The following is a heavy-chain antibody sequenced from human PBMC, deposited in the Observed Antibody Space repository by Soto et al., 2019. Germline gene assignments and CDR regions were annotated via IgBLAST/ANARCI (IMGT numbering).Heavy chain of an antibody. J-gene: IGHJ5*02. V-gene: IGHV4-39*01. CDR1: GGSISSSSYY. CDR2: IYYSGST. D-gene: IGHD6-13*01. CDR3: AKVPYSSWYSPGGAWFDP. Sequence: QLQLQESGPGLVKPSETLSLTCTVSGGSISSSSYYWGWIRQPPGKGLEWIGSIYYSGSTYYNPSLKSRVTISVDTSKNQFSLKLSSVTAADTAVYYCAKVPYSSWYSPGGAWFDPWGQGTLVTVSS.